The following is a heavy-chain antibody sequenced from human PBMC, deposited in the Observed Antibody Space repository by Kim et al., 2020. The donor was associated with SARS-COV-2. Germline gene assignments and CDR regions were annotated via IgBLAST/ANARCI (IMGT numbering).Heavy chain of an antibody. CDR1: GFTFSDSG. V-gene: IGHV3-33*06. CDR2: IWYDGIDK. CDR3: AKDKPGPDDY. Sequence: GGSLRLSCAASGFTFSDSGMHWVRQASGKGLEWVAVIWYDGIDKYYADSVKGRFTISRDNSKNTLYLQMNSLRAEDTAVYYCAKDKPGPDDYWGQGTLVTVSS. J-gene: IGHJ4*02.